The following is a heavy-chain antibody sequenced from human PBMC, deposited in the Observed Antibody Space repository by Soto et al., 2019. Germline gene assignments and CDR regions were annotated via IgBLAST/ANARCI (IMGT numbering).Heavy chain of an antibody. V-gene: IGHV1-8*01. D-gene: IGHD3-9*01. Sequence: ASVKVSCKASGYTFTSYDINWVRQATGQGLEWMGWMNPNSGNTGYAQKFQGRVTMTRNTSISTAYMELSSLRSEDTAVYYCARAPREDILTGYVYYYYYMDVWGKGTTVTVSS. CDR2: MNPNSGNT. CDR1: GYTFTSYD. CDR3: ARAPREDILTGYVYYYYYMDV. J-gene: IGHJ6*03.